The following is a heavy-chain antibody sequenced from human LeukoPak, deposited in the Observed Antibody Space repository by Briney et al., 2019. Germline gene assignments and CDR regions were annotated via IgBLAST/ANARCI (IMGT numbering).Heavy chain of an antibody. CDR1: GGSISSYY. D-gene: IGHD3-10*01. CDR2: IYYSGST. V-gene: IGHV4-59*01. J-gene: IGHJ6*03. Sequence: PSETLSLTCTVSGGSISSYYWSWIRQPPGKGLEWIGYIYYSGSTNYNPSLKSRVTISVDTSKNQFSLKLSSVTAAGTAVYYCARDRVNYYGSGSYPYYYMDVWGKGTTVTVSS. CDR3: ARDRVNYYGSGSYPYYYMDV.